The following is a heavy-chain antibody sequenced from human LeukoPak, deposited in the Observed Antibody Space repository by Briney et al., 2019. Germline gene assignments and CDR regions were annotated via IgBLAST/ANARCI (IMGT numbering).Heavy chain of an antibody. J-gene: IGHJ5*02. CDR3: ARGDCSSTSCPYNWFDP. CDR2: INHSGST. D-gene: IGHD2-2*01. CDR1: GGSFSGYY. Sequence: PSETLSLTCAVSGGSFSGYYWSWIRQPPGKGLEWIGEINHSGSTNYNPSLKSRVTISVDTSKNQFSLKLSSVTAADTAVYYCARGDCSSTSCPYNWFDPWGQGTLVTVSS. V-gene: IGHV4-34*01.